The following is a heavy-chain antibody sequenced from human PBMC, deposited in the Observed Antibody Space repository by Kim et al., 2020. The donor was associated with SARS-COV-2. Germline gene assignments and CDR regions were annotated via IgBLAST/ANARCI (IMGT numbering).Heavy chain of an antibody. CDR2: INAGNGNT. CDR1: GYTFTSYA. J-gene: IGHJ6*03. V-gene: IGHV1-3*01. CDR3: ARVCSSGCPRGYYYYMDV. D-gene: IGHD6-19*01. Sequence: ASVKVSCKASGYTFTSYAMHWVRQAPGQRLEWMGWINAGNGNTKYSQKFQGRVTITRDTSASTAYMELSSLRSEDTAVYYCARVCSSGCPRGYYYYMDVWGKGTTVTVSS.